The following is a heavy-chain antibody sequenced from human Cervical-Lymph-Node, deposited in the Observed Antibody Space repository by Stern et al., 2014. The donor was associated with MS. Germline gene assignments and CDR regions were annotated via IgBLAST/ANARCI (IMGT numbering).Heavy chain of an antibody. CDR3: ARGRAAGTLQGYYFDY. V-gene: IGHV3-13*01. J-gene: IGHJ4*02. CDR1: GFTFSSYD. D-gene: IGHD6-13*01. Sequence: EVQLVESGGGLVQPGGSLRLSCAASGFTFSSYDMHWVRQATGKGLEWVSAIGTAGDTYYPGSVKGRFTSSRENAKNSLYLQMNSLRAGDTAVYYCARGRAAGTLQGYYFDYWGQGTLVTVSS. CDR2: IGTAGDT.